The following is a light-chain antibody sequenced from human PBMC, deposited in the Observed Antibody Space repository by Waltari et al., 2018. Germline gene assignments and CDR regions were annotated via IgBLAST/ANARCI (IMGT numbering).Light chain of an antibody. V-gene: IGKV3-20*01. Sequence: EIVLTQSPGTRSLSPGERATPPGRASQSVSRSLAWYQQKPGQAPRLLIYGASSRATGVPDRFSGSGSGTDFSLTISRLEPEDFAVYYCQHYVRLPVSFGQGTKVEIK. CDR3: QHYVRLPVS. CDR1: QSVSRS. J-gene: IGKJ1*01. CDR2: GAS.